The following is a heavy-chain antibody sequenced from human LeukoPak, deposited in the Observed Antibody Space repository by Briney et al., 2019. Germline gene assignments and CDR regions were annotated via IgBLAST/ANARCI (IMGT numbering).Heavy chain of an antibody. CDR1: GFSFSDSA. V-gene: IGHV3-73*01. CDR2: IRTKKNTYAT. D-gene: IGHD2/OR15-2a*01. J-gene: IGHJ4*02. Sequence: GGSLKLSCAASGFSFSDSALHWVRQASGKGPEWLGRIRTKKNTYATAYAASVKGRFTISRDDSKNTVYLQMSSLKTDDTAVYYCTRKNNVDFSEYWFEFDHWGLGTQVTVSS. CDR3: TRKNNVDFSEYWFEFDH.